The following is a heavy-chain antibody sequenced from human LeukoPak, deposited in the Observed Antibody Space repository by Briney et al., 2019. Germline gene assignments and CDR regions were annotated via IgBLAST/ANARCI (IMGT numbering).Heavy chain of an antibody. V-gene: IGHV3-73*01. D-gene: IGHD1-26*01. Sequence: GGSLRLSCAASGFTFSGSAMHWVRQASGKGLEWVGRIRSKANSYATAYAASVRGRFTISRDDSKNTAYLQMNSLKTEDTAVYYCTRPTGGSYLIWGQGTMVTVSS. J-gene: IGHJ3*02. CDR2: IRSKANSYAT. CDR1: GFTFSGSA. CDR3: TRPTGGSYLI.